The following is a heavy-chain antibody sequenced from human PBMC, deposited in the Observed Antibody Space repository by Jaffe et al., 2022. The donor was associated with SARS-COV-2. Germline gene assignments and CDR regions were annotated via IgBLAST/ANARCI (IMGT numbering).Heavy chain of an antibody. CDR2: INHRGDT. V-gene: IGHV4-34*01. D-gene: IGHD4-17*01. CDR1: GGSFDVYH. CDR3: ARGDKSIDYGDYHYYHYMDV. J-gene: IGHJ6*03. Sequence: QVQLQQWGAGLLRPAETLSLTCAVYGGSFDVYHWSWVRQPPGRGLEWIGDINHRGDTNYIPSLASRVTISVDTSKNQFSLILGSVTASDTAVYYCARGDKSIDYGDYHYYHYMDVWASGTTVTVSS.